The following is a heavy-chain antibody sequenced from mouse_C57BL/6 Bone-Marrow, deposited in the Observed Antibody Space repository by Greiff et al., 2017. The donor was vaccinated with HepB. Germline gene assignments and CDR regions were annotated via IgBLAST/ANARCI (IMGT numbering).Heavy chain of an antibody. D-gene: IGHD1-1*01. Sequence: QLQQSGAELVKPGASVKLSCTASGFNIKDYYMHWVKQRTEQGLEWIGRIDPEDGETKYAPKFQGKATITADTSSNTANLQLSSLTSEDTAVYYCARLGIYYYGSSYGWYFDVWGTGTTVTVSS. J-gene: IGHJ1*03. CDR3: ARLGIYYYGSSYGWYFDV. V-gene: IGHV14-2*01. CDR2: IDPEDGET. CDR1: GFNIKDYY.